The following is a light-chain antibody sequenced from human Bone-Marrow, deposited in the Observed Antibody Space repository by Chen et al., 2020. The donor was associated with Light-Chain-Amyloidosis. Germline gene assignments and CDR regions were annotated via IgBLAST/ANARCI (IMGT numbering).Light chain of an antibody. CDR2: EVT. CDR1: SSDVGGDNH. CDR3: SSYTITNTLV. J-gene: IGLJ1*01. Sequence: QSALTQPASVSGSPGPSITISFTGTSSDVGGDNHVSWYQQHPDKAPKLMIYEVTNRPSWVPDRFSASKSDNTASLTISGLQTEDEADYFCSSYTITNTLVFGSGTRVTVL. V-gene: IGLV2-14*01.